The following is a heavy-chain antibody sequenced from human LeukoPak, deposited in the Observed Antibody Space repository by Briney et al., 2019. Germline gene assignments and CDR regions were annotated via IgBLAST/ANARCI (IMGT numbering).Heavy chain of an antibody. CDR1: GFTFDDYA. Sequence: GRSLRLSCAASGFTFDDYAMHWVPQAPGKGLEWVSGISWNSGSIGYADSVKGRFTISRDNAKNSLYLQMNSLRAEDTALYYCAKGTDYGGNSGAFDIWGQGTMVTVSS. CDR2: ISWNSGSI. J-gene: IGHJ3*02. V-gene: IGHV3-9*01. D-gene: IGHD4-23*01. CDR3: AKGTDYGGNSGAFDI.